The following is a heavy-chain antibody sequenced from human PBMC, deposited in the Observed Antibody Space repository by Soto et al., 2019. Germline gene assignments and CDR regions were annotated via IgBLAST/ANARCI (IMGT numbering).Heavy chain of an antibody. J-gene: IGHJ5*02. CDR2: ISGSGGST. D-gene: IGHD3-22*01. Sequence: GGSLRLSCAASGFTFSSYAMSWVRQAPGKGLEWVSAISGSGGSTYYADSAKGRFTISRDNSKNTLYLQMNSLRAEDTAVYYCAKALGKGSSGPWGQGTLVTVSS. V-gene: IGHV3-23*01. CDR1: GFTFSSYA. CDR3: AKALGKGSSGP.